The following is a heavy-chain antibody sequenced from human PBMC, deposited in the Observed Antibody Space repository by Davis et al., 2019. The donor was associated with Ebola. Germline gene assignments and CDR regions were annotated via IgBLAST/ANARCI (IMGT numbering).Heavy chain of an antibody. J-gene: IGHJ4*02. V-gene: IGHV1-69*13. D-gene: IGHD3-9*01. CDR1: GGPFSSHP. CDR2: IIPIFDTP. Sequence: SVTVSRKPSGGPFSSHPISWVRQAPRQGLEWMGGIIPIFDTPHYAQKFQGRITITADASTSTAYMELSSLRSEDTATYFCARDFDGGNYYFDYWGPGTPVTVSS. CDR3: ARDFDGGNYYFDY.